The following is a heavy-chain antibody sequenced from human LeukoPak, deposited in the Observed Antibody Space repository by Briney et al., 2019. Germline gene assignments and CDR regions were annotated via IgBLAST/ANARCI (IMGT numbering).Heavy chain of an antibody. D-gene: IGHD3-22*01. Sequence: GASVKVSCKASGYTFTSYYMHWVRQAPGQGLEWMGRISPNSGGTNYAQKFQGRVTMTRDTSISTAYMELSRLRSDDTAVYYCARDGYYDSSVEDAFDIWGQGTMVTVSS. CDR3: ARDGYYDSSVEDAFDI. CDR2: ISPNSGGT. V-gene: IGHV1-2*06. J-gene: IGHJ3*02. CDR1: GYTFTSYY.